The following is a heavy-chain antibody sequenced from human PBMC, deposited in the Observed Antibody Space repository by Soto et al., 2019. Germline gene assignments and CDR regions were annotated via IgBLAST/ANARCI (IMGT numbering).Heavy chain of an antibody. D-gene: IGHD3-22*01. V-gene: IGHV4-61*01. CDR3: AIEYYYDGSAYFDY. CDR1: GDSVSSDSYY. J-gene: IGHJ4*02. CDR2: IYDSGST. Sequence: QVQLQESGPGLVKPSETLSLTCTVSGDSVSSDSYYWTWIRQPPGKGLEWIGNIYDSGSTNYNPSFRSRVTMSVDTPKNRFSVRLSSVTAADTAVYYCAIEYYYDGSAYFDYWGQGTLVTVSS.